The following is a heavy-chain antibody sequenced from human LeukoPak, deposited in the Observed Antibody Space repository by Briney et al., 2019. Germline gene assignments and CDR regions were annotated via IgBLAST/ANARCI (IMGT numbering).Heavy chain of an antibody. Sequence: ASVKVSCKASGGTFSSYAISWVRQDPGQGLEWMGGIIPIFGTANYAQKFQGRVTITADESTSTAYMELSSLRSEDTAVYYCARDSIVVVPAATYYYYYGMDVWGQGTTVTVSS. CDR3: ARDSIVVVPAATYYYYYGMDV. V-gene: IGHV1-69*13. D-gene: IGHD2-2*01. CDR2: IIPIFGTA. J-gene: IGHJ6*02. CDR1: GGTFSSYA.